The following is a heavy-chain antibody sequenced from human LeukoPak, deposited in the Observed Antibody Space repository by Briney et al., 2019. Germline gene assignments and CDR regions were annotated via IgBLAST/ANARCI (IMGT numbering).Heavy chain of an antibody. V-gene: IGHV3-48*03. CDR1: GFTFSSYG. Sequence: GGSLRLSCAASGFTFSSYGMNWVRQAPGKGPEWISYISRSGATIYYADSVKGRFTISRDNAKSTLYLQMNSLRAEDTAVYYCARTSTVTAFDYWGQGTLVTVSS. CDR2: ISRSGATI. CDR3: ARTSTVTAFDY. D-gene: IGHD4-17*01. J-gene: IGHJ4*02.